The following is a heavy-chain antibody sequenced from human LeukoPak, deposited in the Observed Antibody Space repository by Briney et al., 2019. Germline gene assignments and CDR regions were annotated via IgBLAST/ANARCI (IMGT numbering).Heavy chain of an antibody. CDR1: GFTFRSYG. CDR3: ARDDSSGYFDY. Sequence: GGSLRLSCAASGFTFRSYGMHWVRQAPGKGLEWVAVIWYDGSNKYYADSVKGRFTISRDNSKNTLYLQMNSLRAEDTAVYYCARDDSSGYFDYWGQGTLVTVSS. J-gene: IGHJ4*02. CDR2: IWYDGSNK. D-gene: IGHD3-22*01. V-gene: IGHV3-33*01.